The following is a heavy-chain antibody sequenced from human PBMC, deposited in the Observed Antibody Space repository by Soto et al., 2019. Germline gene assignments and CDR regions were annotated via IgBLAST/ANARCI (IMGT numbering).Heavy chain of an antibody. CDR3: ARISVASRYMDV. J-gene: IGHJ6*03. CDR2: FYYSGST. D-gene: IGHD5-12*01. CDR1: GGSISSSSYY. V-gene: IGHV4-39*01. Sequence: LSLTCTVSGGSISSSSYYWGWIRQSPGKGLEGIGRFYYSGSTYYSPSLRSRVTISGDTARKQISLRLSSVTAADTAVYYCARISVASRYMDVWGKGTTVTVSS.